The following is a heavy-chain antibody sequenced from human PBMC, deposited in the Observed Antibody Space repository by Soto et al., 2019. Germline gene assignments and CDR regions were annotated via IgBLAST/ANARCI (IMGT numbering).Heavy chain of an antibody. CDR3: ARDKAPDYYDSSGYANWFDP. CDR2: INAGNGNT. J-gene: IGHJ5*02. D-gene: IGHD3-22*01. Sequence: GASVKVSCKASGYTFTSYAMHWVRQAPGQRLEWMGWINAGNGNTKYSQKFQGRVTITRDTSASTAYMELSSLRSEDTAVYYCARDKAPDYYDSSGYANWFDPWGQGTLVTVSS. CDR1: GYTFTSYA. V-gene: IGHV1-3*01.